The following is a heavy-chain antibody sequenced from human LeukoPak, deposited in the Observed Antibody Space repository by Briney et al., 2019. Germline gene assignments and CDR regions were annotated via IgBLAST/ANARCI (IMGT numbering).Heavy chain of an antibody. J-gene: IGHJ6*03. Sequence: GGSLRLSCAASGFTFSSYGMYWVRQAPGKGLEWEEFIRYDGSNKYYADSVKGRFTVSRDNSKNTLYLQMKSLRAEDTAVYYCAKGGGYEAQYYYYYLDVWGKGTTVTISS. V-gene: IGHV3-30*02. CDR3: AKGGGYEAQYYYYYLDV. CDR1: GFTFSSYG. CDR2: IRYDGSNK. D-gene: IGHD5-12*01.